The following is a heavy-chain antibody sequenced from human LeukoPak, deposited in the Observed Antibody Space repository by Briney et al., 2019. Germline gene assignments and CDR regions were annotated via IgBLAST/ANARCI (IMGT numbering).Heavy chain of an antibody. CDR3: ARALGYCSGGSCYGRDY. J-gene: IGHJ4*02. CDR2: IYSGGST. Sequence: GGSLRLSCAASGFTVSSNYMSWVRQAPGKGLEWVSVIYSGGSTYYADSVKGRFTISRDNSKNTLYLQMNSLRAEDTAVYYCARALGYCSGGSCYGRDYWGQGTLVTVSS. D-gene: IGHD2-15*01. V-gene: IGHV3-53*01. CDR1: GFTVSSNY.